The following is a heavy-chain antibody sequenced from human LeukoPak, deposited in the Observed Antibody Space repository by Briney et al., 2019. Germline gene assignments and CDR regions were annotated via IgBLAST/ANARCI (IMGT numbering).Heavy chain of an antibody. CDR1: GYTFTSYD. Sequence: ASVRVSCKASGYTFTSYDINWVRQAPGQGLEWMGWMNPNSGNTGYAQKFQGRVTMTRNTSISTAYMELNSLRSEDTAVYYCARAVGDSSSWVYYFDYWGQGTLVTVSS. CDR3: ARAVGDSSSWVYYFDY. J-gene: IGHJ4*02. V-gene: IGHV1-8*01. D-gene: IGHD6-13*01. CDR2: MNPNSGNT.